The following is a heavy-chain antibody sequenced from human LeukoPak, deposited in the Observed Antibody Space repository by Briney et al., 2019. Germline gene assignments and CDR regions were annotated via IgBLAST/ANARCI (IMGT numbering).Heavy chain of an antibody. CDR3: AKGRIYYDFWSGYLS. J-gene: IGHJ4*02. Sequence: GGSLRLSCAASGFTFDDYAMHWVRQAPGKGLEWVSGISWNSGSIGYADSVKGRFTISRDNAKNSLYLQMNSLRAEDTALYYCAKGRIYYDFWSGYLSWGQGTLVTVSP. V-gene: IGHV3-9*01. CDR1: GFTFDDYA. D-gene: IGHD3-3*01. CDR2: ISWNSGSI.